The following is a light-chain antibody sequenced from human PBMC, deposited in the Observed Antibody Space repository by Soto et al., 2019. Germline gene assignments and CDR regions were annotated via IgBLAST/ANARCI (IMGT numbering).Light chain of an antibody. CDR1: QSVSRH. Sequence: IVLTQSPATLSLSPGERATLSCRASQSVSRHLAWYQQKPGQAPRLLIYDASNRVTGIPARFSGSGSGTDFTLPISSLEPEDFAVYYCQQRANWPLLIFGGGTKVEIK. CDR3: QQRANWPLLI. V-gene: IGKV3-11*01. J-gene: IGKJ4*01. CDR2: DAS.